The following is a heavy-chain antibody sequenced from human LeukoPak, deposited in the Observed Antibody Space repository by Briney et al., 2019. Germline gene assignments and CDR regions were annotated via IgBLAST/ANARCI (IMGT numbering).Heavy chain of an antibody. CDR1: GGTFSSYA. V-gene: IGHV1-69*13. Sequence: SVKVSCKASGGTFSSYAISWVRQAPGQGLEWMGGINPIFGTANYAQKFQGRVTITADESTSTAYMELSSLRSEDTAVYYCARPRLTDDYSFDYWGQGTLVTVSS. D-gene: IGHD4-11*01. J-gene: IGHJ4*02. CDR2: INPIFGTA. CDR3: ARPRLTDDYSFDY.